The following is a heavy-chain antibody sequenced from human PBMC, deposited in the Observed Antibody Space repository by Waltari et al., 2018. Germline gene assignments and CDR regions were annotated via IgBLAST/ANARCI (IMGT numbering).Heavy chain of an antibody. J-gene: IGHJ4*02. V-gene: IGHV3-53*01. D-gene: IGHD3-22*01. CDR3: ARNYYDSSGYYYVPDY. CDR2: IYSGGIT. Sequence: EVQLVESGGGLIQPGGSLRLSCAASGFTVSSNYMSWVRQAPGKGLEWVSVIYSGGITYDADSVKCRFTISRDNSKNTLYLQMNSLRAEDTAVYYCARNYYDSSGYYYVPDYWGQGTLVTVSS. CDR1: GFTVSSNY.